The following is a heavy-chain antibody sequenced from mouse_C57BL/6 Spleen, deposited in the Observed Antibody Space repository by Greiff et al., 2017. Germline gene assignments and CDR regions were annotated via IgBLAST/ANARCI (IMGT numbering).Heavy chain of an antibody. CDR2: ISDGGSYT. V-gene: IGHV5-4*01. CDR3: ARDRYYGSSYYFDY. D-gene: IGHD1-1*01. CDR1: GFTFSSYA. J-gene: IGHJ2*01. Sequence: EVKLVESGGGLVKPGGSLKLSCAASGFTFSSYAMSWVRQTPETRLEWVATISDGGSYTYYPDNVKGRFTISRDNAKNNLYLQMSHLKSEDTAMYYCARDRYYGSSYYFDYWGQGTTLTVSS.